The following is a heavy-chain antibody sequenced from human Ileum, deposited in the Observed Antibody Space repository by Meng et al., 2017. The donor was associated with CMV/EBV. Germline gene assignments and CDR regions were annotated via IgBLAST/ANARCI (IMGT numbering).Heavy chain of an antibody. CDR2: ISYDGSNK. CDR3: ATYGGKNAYYFDY. CDR1: GFTFSSYA. Sequence: GESLKISCAASGFTFSSYAMHWVRQAPGKGLEWVAVISYDGSNKYYADSVKGRFTISRDNSKNTLYLQMNSLRAEDTAVYYCATYGGKNAYYFDYWGQGTLVTVSS. J-gene: IGHJ4*02. D-gene: IGHD4-23*01. V-gene: IGHV3-30-3*01.